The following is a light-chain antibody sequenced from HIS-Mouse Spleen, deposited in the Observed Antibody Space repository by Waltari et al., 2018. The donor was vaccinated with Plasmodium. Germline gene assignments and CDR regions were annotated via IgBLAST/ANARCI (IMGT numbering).Light chain of an antibody. CDR2: EVS. J-gene: IGLJ1*01. CDR1: RSDVGGYNY. Sequence: QSALTQPPSASGSPGQSVTISCTGTRSDVGGYNYVSWYQQPPGKAPKLMIYEVSKRTSGVPERFSGSKSGNTASLTVSGLQAEDEADYYCSSYAGSNNYVFGTGTKVTVL. CDR3: SSYAGSNNYV. V-gene: IGLV2-8*01.